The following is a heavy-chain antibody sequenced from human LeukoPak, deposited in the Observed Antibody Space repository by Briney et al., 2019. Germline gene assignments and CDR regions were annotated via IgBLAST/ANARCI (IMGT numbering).Heavy chain of an antibody. CDR1: GFTFSSYA. CDR2: ISGPGGAP. Sequence: GGSLRLSCAASGFTFSSYAMSWVRQAPGKGLEWVSAISGPGGAPFYADSVKGRFTISRDNSNNMLYLQMNSLRADDTALYYCAINPGDYDDFDYWGQGTLVTVSS. J-gene: IGHJ4*02. D-gene: IGHD4-17*01. V-gene: IGHV3-23*01. CDR3: AINPGDYDDFDY.